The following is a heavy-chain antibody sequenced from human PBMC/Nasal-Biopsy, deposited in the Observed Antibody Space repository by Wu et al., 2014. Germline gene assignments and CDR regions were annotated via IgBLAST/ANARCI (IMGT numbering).Heavy chain of an antibody. V-gene: IGHV3-7*01. D-gene: IGHD6-19*01. CDR2: IKQDGSDK. Sequence: ASGFTFSSYWMTWVRQAPGKGLEWVANIKQDGSDKYYVDSLKGRFTISRDNAKNSLYLQMNSLRAEDTALYYCARVRAVAGTGFDYWGQGTLVTVSS. J-gene: IGHJ4*02. CDR3: ARVRAVAGTGFDY. CDR1: GFTFSSYW.